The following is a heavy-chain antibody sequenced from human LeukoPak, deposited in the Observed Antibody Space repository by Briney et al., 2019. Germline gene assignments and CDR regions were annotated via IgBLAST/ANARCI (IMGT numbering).Heavy chain of an antibody. D-gene: IGHD3-22*01. V-gene: IGHV4-59*01. CDR1: GGSISSYY. CDR3: ARGGYYYDSSGLNWFDP. J-gene: IGHJ5*02. Sequence: SETLSLTCTVSGGSISSYYWSWIRQPPGKGLEWIGSVYYTGSTNYSPSLQSRVTITVDTSKNQFSLKLSSVTAADTAVYYCARGGYYYDSSGLNWFDPWGQGTLVTVSS. CDR2: VYYTGST.